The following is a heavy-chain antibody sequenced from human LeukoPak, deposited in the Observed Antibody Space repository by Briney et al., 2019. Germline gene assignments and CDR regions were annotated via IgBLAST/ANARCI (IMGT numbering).Heavy chain of an antibody. CDR3: ARGGNYYDSSGYYPDDAFDI. V-gene: IGHV4-59*01. CDR2: IYYSGST. CDR1: GGSISSYY. D-gene: IGHD3-22*01. J-gene: IGHJ3*02. Sequence: PSETLSLTCTVSGGSISSYYWSWIRQPPGKGLEWIGYIYYSGSTNYNPSLKSRVTISVDTSKNQFSLKLSSVTAADTAVYYCARGGNYYDSSGYYPDDAFDIWGQGTMVTVSS.